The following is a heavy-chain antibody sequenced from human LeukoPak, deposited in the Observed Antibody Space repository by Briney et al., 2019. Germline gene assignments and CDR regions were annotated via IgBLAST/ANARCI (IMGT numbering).Heavy chain of an antibody. CDR3: AAGIIAAAGLYYYYYGMDV. CDR1: GGSISSYY. CDR2: IYYSGST. J-gene: IGHJ6*02. D-gene: IGHD6-13*01. V-gene: IGHV4-59*01. Sequence: SETLSLTCTVSGGSISSYYWSWIRQPPGKGLEWIGYIYYSGSTNYNPSLKSRVTISVDTSKNQFSLKLSSVTAADTAVYYCAAGIIAAAGLYYYYYGMDVWGQGTTVTVSS.